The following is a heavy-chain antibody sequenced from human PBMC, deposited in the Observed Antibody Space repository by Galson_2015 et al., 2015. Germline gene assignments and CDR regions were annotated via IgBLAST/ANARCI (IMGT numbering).Heavy chain of an antibody. J-gene: IGHJ3*02. CDR1: GGSISSGGYY. V-gene: IGHV4-31*03. D-gene: IGHD5-24*01. CDR2: IYYSGST. CDR3: AILQRWLQLGDAFDI. Sequence: TLSLTCTVSGGSISSGGYYWSWIRQHPGKGLEWIGYIYYSGSTYYNPSLKSRVTISVDTSKNQFSLKLSSVTAADTAVYYCAILQRWLQLGDAFDIWGQGTMVTVSS.